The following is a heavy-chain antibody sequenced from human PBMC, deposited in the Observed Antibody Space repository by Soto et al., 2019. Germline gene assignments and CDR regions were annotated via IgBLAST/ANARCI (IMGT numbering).Heavy chain of an antibody. V-gene: IGHV4-31*03. CDR2: ISYSGST. Sequence: SETLSLTCTVSGGSISSGGYYWSWIRQYPGKGLEWIGYISYSGSTYYNPSLKSRITISVDTSKNQFFLKLSSVTAADTAVYYCARCQGLIRVSSGWYKGWFDPWGQGTLVTVSS. CDR3: ARCQGLIRVSSGWYKGWFDP. J-gene: IGHJ5*02. D-gene: IGHD6-19*01. CDR1: GGSISSGGYY.